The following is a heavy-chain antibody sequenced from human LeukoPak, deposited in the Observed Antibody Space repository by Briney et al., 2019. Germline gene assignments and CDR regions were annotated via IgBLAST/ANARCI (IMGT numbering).Heavy chain of an antibody. Sequence: KAGGSLRLSCVASGVTFSSYGMTWVRQAPGKGLEWVSSIIGSGGTTHYADSVKGRFTISRDNSKNTLYLQMNSLRAEDTAVYYCAKGTRISVAGSFGGLYYYGLDVWGQGTTVTVSS. CDR1: GVTFSSYG. D-gene: IGHD6-19*01. J-gene: IGHJ6*02. V-gene: IGHV3-23*01. CDR3: AKGTRISVAGSFGGLYYYGLDV. CDR2: IIGSGGTT.